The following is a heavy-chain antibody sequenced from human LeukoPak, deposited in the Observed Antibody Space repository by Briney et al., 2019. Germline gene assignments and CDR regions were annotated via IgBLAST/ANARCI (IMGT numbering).Heavy chain of an antibody. CDR1: GDSISYHNYY. J-gene: IGHJ3*01. Sequence: SETLSLTCAVSGDSISYHNYYWDWLRHPPGKGLEWIGTVYYTGNTYYNPSLKCRVAISVDTSKNQFSLQLTSMTVADTAVYYCARLRAMAGHRGGFDFWGRGTMVTVSS. D-gene: IGHD6-19*01. CDR2: VYYTGNT. CDR3: ARLRAMAGHRGGFDF. V-gene: IGHV4-39*01.